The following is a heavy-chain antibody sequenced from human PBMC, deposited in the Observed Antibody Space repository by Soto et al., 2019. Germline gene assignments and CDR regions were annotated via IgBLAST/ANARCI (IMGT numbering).Heavy chain of an antibody. CDR2: ISGSGGST. V-gene: IGHV3-23*01. CDR3: AKSGRYTGYDFPFDY. Sequence: GVSLRLSCAASGFTFTTYVMSWVRQAPGKGLEWVAAISGSGGSTYYADSVKGRFTISRDNSKNTLYLQMNSLRAEDTAVYYCAKSGRYTGYDFPFDYWGQGTLVTVSS. J-gene: IGHJ4*02. CDR1: GFTFTTYV. D-gene: IGHD5-12*01.